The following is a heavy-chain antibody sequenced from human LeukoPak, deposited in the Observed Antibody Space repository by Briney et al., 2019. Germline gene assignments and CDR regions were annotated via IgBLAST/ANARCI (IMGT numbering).Heavy chain of an antibody. Sequence: GGSLRLSCAASGFTFSSYSMNWVRQAPGKGLEYVSAISSNGGSTYYANSVKGRFTISRDNSKNTLYLQMGSLRTEDMAVYYCARVKESGAFDYWGQGTLVTVSS. J-gene: IGHJ4*02. V-gene: IGHV3-64*01. CDR1: GFTFSSYS. CDR3: ARVKESGAFDY. D-gene: IGHD3-10*01. CDR2: ISSNGGST.